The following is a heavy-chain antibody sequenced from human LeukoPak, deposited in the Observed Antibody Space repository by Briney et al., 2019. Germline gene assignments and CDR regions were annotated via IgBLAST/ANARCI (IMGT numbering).Heavy chain of an antibody. D-gene: IGHD3-9*01. CDR1: GGSISSYY. CDR3: AREKGYYDILTGSPFYYYGMDV. CDR2: IYTSGST. J-gene: IGHJ6*02. V-gene: IGHV4-4*07. Sequence: SETLSLTCTVSGGSISSYYWSWIRQPAGKGLEWIGRIYTSGSTNYNPSLKSRVTMSVDTSKNQFSLKLSFVTAADTAVYYCAREKGYYDILTGSPFYYYGMDVWGQGTTVTVSS.